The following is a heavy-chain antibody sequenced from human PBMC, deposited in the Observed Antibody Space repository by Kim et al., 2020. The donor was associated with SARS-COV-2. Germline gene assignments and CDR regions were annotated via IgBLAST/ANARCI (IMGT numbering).Heavy chain of an antibody. J-gene: IGHJ3*01. CDR3: ATRPMMFVVVVADFDF. Sequence: SETLSLTCTVSGGSISSGCYYWSWLRQEPGMGWEWYSYICDSTNTYYNPTLRGPITVSVSTTQYQLTLNPITVTATAASDYSCATRPMMFVVVVADFDF. CDR1: GGSISSGCYY. V-gene: IGHV4-31*01. CDR2: ICDSTNT. D-gene: IGHD2-15*01.